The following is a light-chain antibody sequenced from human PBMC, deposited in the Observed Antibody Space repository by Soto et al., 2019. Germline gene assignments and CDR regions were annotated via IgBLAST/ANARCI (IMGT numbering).Light chain of an antibody. J-gene: IGLJ2*01. Sequence: QSALTQPPSVSAAPGQKVTISCSGSSSNIGSNYVSWYQQLPGTAPKLLIYDNNKRPSGIPDRFSGSKSGTSATLGITGLQTGDEADYYCGTWDGGLSGGVFGGGTKVTVL. V-gene: IGLV1-51*01. CDR2: DNN. CDR1: SSNIGSNY. CDR3: GTWDGGLSGGV.